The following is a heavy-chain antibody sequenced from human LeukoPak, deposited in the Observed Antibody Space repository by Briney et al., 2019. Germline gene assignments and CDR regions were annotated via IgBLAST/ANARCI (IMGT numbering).Heavy chain of an antibody. CDR2: MNPISCNK. V-gene: IGHV1-8*01. CDR1: GYTFPSYD. CDR3: ARAYSSSWPINYHNHNGMDV. Sequence: SVTVSCKASGYTFPSYDINGVGQATAQGVEWMGWMNPISCNKGYAQKFQGRVTKTSNTSISTAYMELSSVRSEVTAVYYWARAYSSSWPINYHNHNGMDVWDQGTTVTVSS. D-gene: IGHD6-13*01. J-gene: IGHJ6*02.